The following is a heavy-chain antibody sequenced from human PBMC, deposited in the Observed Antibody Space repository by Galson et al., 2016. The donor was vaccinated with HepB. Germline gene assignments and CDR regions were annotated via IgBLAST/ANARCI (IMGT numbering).Heavy chain of an antibody. CDR3: VRGVASYYDDVDV. V-gene: IGHV3-43*01. CDR2: IAWAGGGT. Sequence: SLRHSCAVSGFKFDDYTMHWVRQPPGTGLEWVSLIAWAGGGTFYADSVRGPFIISRDNSKDSLSLQMNSLRSEDSALYYFVRGVASYYDDVDVGGQGTTVTVSS. J-gene: IGHJ6*02. D-gene: IGHD3-10*01. CDR1: GFKFDDYT.